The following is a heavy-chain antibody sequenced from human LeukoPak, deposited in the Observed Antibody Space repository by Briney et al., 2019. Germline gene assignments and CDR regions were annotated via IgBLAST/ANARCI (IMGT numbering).Heavy chain of an antibody. Sequence: QPGRTLRLSCAASGFTFSSYAMHWVRQAPGKGLEWVAVISYDGSNKYYADSVKGRFTISRDNSKNTRYLQMSSLRAEDTAVYYCPASGYDYYFDYWGQGTLVTVSS. CDR2: ISYDGSNK. J-gene: IGHJ4*02. CDR1: GFTFSSYA. CDR3: PASGYDYYFDY. V-gene: IGHV3-30*04. D-gene: IGHD5-12*01.